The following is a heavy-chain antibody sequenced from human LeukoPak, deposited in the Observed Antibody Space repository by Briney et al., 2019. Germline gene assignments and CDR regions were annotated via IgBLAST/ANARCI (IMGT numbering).Heavy chain of an antibody. CDR2: IYSGGST. D-gene: IGHD3-22*01. J-gene: IGHJ5*02. V-gene: IGHV3-66*02. CDR1: GFTVSSNY. CDR3: ARIRGYGRSGYYSGWFGP. Sequence: PGGSLRLSCAASGFTVSSNYMSWVRQAPGKGLEWVSVIYSGGSTYYADSVKGRFTISRDNSKNTLYLQMNSLRAEDTAVYYCARIRGYGRSGYYSGWFGPLGQGTLVTVSS.